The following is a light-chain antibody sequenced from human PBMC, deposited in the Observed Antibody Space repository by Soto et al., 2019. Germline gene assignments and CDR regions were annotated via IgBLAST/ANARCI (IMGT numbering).Light chain of an antibody. V-gene: IGLV1-47*01. CDR1: SSNIGSNY. CDR3: ASWDDSLSGYV. Sequence: QSVLTQPPSASGPPGQRFTISCSGSSSNIGSNYVYWYQQLPGTAPKLLIYRNNQRPSGVPDRFSGSKSGTSASLAISGLRSEDEADYYCASWDDSLSGYVFGTGTKLTVL. J-gene: IGLJ1*01. CDR2: RNN.